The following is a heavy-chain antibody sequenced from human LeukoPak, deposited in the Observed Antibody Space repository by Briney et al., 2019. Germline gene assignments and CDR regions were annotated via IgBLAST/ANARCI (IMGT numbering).Heavy chain of an antibody. J-gene: IGHJ4*02. CDR3: ARSGGTWIYNY. Sequence: SETLSLTCTASGGSINNYWSWIRQPPGKGLEWIGYIYDSGNSNYSPSLKSRVTISVDTSKNQFSLKLTSVTAADTAVYYCARSGGTWIYNYWGQGTLVTVSS. CDR1: GGSINNY. CDR2: IYDSGNS. V-gene: IGHV4-59*01. D-gene: IGHD1-7*01.